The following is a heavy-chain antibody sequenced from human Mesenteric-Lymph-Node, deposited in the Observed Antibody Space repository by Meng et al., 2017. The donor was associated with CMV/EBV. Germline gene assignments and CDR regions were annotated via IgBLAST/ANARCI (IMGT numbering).Heavy chain of an antibody. D-gene: IGHD3-10*01. CDR1: GFTFSSYW. CDR3: ARSTASGTDYWD. CDR2: IKSDGSDR. Sequence: GESLKISCAASGFTFSSYWMHWVRQAPGKGLVWVSRIKSDGSDRGYADSVKGRFTISRDNAKSILYLQMHSLRAEDTAVYYCARSTASGTDYWDWGQGTLVTVSS. J-gene: IGHJ4*02. V-gene: IGHV3-74*01.